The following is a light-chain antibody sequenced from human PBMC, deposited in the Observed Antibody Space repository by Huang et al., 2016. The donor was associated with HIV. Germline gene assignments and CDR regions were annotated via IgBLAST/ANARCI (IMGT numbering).Light chain of an antibody. V-gene: IGKV1-8*01. Sequence: AIRMTQSPSSLSASTGDRVTITCRASQGISSYLAWYQQKPGKAPKRLISSASTLQGGVPSRFSGSGFGTDFTLTISSLQSEDLGTYYCQQYYIYPHAFGQGTKLEI. CDR2: SAS. CDR1: QGISSY. J-gene: IGKJ2*01. CDR3: QQYYIYPHA.